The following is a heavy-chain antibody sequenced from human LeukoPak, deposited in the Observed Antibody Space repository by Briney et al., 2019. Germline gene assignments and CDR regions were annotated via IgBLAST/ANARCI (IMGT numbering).Heavy chain of an antibody. D-gene: IGHD2-15*01. Sequence: GGTLRLSCAASGFTFSNYGLSWVRQAPGKGLEWVSGITGSGGSTYYADSVKGRFTISRDNSKNTLYLQMNSLGAEDTAVYYCAKVAYYMDVWGKGTTVTISS. CDR1: GFTFSNYG. CDR2: ITGSGGST. J-gene: IGHJ6*03. V-gene: IGHV3-23*01. CDR3: AKVAYYMDV.